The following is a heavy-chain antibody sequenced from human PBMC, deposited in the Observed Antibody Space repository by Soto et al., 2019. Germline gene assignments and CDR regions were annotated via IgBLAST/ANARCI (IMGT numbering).Heavy chain of an antibody. CDR3: ARDISQYYYGSGSYYIS. J-gene: IGHJ5*02. V-gene: IGHV3-23*01. CDR2: ISGNGDST. D-gene: IGHD3-10*01. Sequence: GGSLRLSCAASGFTFSSHAMSWVRQAPGKGLEWVSAISGNGDSTYYADSVKGRFTISRDNSKNTLYLQMDSLRAEDTAVYYCARDISQYYYGSGSYYISWGQGTLVTVSS. CDR1: GFTFSSHA.